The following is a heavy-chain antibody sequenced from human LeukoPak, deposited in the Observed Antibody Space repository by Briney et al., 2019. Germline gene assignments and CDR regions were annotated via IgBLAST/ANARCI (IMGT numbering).Heavy chain of an antibody. Sequence: PSETLSLICTVSGGSIVSHYWSWIRQPPGKGLEWIGYAYNSGSTTYNPSLKSRVTISVDPSKNQFSLKLTSVTTADTALYYCANSRSTGWFDYWGQGTLVTVSS. V-gene: IGHV4-59*11. J-gene: IGHJ4*02. D-gene: IGHD6-19*01. CDR1: GGSIVSHY. CDR3: ANSRSTGWFDY. CDR2: AYNSGST.